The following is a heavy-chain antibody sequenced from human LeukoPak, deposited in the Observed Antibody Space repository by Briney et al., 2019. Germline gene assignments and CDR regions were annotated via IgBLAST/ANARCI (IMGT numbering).Heavy chain of an antibody. CDR2: ISAYNGNT. Sequence: ASVKVSCKASGYTFTSYGIGWVRQAPGQGLEWMGWISAYNGNTNYAQKLQGRVTMTTDTSTSTAYMELRSLRSDDTAVYYCARVYSSSFYHYYYMDVWGKGTTVTVSS. CDR1: GYTFTSYG. D-gene: IGHD6-6*01. CDR3: ARVYSSSFYHYYYMDV. J-gene: IGHJ6*03. V-gene: IGHV1-18*01.